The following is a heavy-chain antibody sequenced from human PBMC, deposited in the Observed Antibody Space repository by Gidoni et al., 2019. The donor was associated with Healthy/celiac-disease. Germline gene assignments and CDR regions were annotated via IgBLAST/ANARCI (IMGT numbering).Heavy chain of an antibody. V-gene: IGHV3-15*01. CDR3: TTDPDYGSGRRRGMDV. CDR1: GFPFSNAW. CDR2: IKSKTDGGTT. D-gene: IGHD3-10*01. Sequence: EVQLVESGGGLVKPGGSLRLSCAASGFPFSNAWLSWVRQAPGKGLEWVGRIKSKTDGGTTDYAAPVKGRFTISRDDSKNTLYLQMNSLKTEDTAVYYCTTDPDYGSGRRRGMDVWGQGTTVTVSS. J-gene: IGHJ6*02.